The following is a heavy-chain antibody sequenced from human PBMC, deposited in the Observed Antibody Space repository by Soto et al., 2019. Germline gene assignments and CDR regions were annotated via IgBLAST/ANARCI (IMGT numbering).Heavy chain of an antibody. J-gene: IGHJ3*01. D-gene: IGHD3-22*01. V-gene: IGHV3-53*01. CDR3: ATRPLLPGAP. CDR2: IYSGGST. Sequence: EVQLVESGGGLIQPGGSLRLSCAASGFTFSSNDMNWVRQAPGKGLEWVSLIYSGGSTYYVDSVKGRFTISRDNSKNTLYRQMSSLRAEDTAVYFCATRPLLPGAPWGQGTMVTVSS. CDR1: GFTFSSND.